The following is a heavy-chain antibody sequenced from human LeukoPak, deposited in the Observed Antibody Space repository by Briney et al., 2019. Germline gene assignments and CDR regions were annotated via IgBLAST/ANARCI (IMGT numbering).Heavy chain of an antibody. D-gene: IGHD2-15*01. CDR1: GGSISSYY. CDR2: IYYSGST. J-gene: IGHJ3*02. Sequence: KSSETLSLTCTVSGGSISSYYWSWIRQPPGKGLEWIGYIYYSGSTNYNPSLKSRVTISVDTSKNQFSLKLSSVTAADTAVYYCAREYCSGGSCHPFDIWGQGTMVTVSS. V-gene: IGHV4-59*12. CDR3: AREYCSGGSCHPFDI.